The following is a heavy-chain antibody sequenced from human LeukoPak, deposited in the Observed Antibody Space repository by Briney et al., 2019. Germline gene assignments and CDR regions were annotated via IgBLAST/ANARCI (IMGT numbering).Heavy chain of an antibody. D-gene: IGHD1-26*01. J-gene: IGHJ4*02. CDR2: MNPNSGNT. V-gene: IGHV1-8*03. CDR1: GYTFTSYD. Sequence: ASVKVSCTAAGYTFTSYDINWVRQAPGQGLEWMGWMNPNSGNTGYAQKFQGRVTITRNTSISTAYMELSSLRSEDTAVYYCACRGSPNYWGQGTLVTVSS. CDR3: ACRGSPNY.